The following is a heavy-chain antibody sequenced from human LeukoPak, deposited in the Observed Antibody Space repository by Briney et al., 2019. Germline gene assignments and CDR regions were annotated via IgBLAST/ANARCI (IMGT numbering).Heavy chain of an antibody. V-gene: IGHV1-46*01. Sequence: ASVKVSCKASGYTFTSYYMHWVRQAPGQGLEWMGIINPSGGSTSYAQKFQGRVTMTRDTSTSTVYMELSSLRSEDTAVYYCARVSPIVAPAAIRMTGTFDYWGQGTLVTVSS. CDR2: INPSGGST. CDR1: GYTFTSYY. CDR3: ARVSPIVAPAAIRMTGTFDY. D-gene: IGHD2-2*02. J-gene: IGHJ4*02.